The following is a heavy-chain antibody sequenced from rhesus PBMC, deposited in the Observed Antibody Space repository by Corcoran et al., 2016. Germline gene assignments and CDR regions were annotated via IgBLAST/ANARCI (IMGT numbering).Heavy chain of an antibody. Sequence: QVRLQESGPGLVKPSETLSLTCDVSGASVNSFWWTWIRQVPGKGLEWIGEINGNTGGSSYSPSLNSRVPISKDASKSQFSLTLRSVTAADTAVYYCATGIGFSYCNFWGPGVLVTVSS. D-gene: IGHD5-36*01. J-gene: IGHJ5-1*01. CDR2: INGNTGGS. CDR3: ATGIGFSYCNF. V-gene: IGHV4-80*01. CDR1: GASVNSFW.